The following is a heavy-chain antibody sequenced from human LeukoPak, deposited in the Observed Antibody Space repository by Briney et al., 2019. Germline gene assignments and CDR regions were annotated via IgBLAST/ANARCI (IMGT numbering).Heavy chain of an antibody. D-gene: IGHD3-3*01. CDR1: GFTFSSYA. V-gene: IGHV3-23*01. CDR2: ISGSGGRT. CDR3: AKIGRRYDFWTGYYEEEVDYMDV. J-gene: IGHJ6*03. Sequence: GGSLTLSCAASGFTFSSYAMSWVRQAPGKGLEWVSGISGSGGRTYYVDSVKGRFTISRDNSKNTLYLQMNSLRAEDTAVYYCAKIGRRYDFWTGYYEEEVDYMDVWGKGTTVTVSS.